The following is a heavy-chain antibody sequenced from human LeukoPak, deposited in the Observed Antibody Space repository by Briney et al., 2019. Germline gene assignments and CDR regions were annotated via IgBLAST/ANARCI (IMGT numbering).Heavy chain of an antibody. J-gene: IGHJ6*03. CDR3: ARVWGADIVVVPAAIRDRYMDV. CDR1: GFTFSSYG. CDR2: IRYDGSNK. V-gene: IGHV3-30*02. Sequence: GGSLRLSCAASGFTFSSYGMHWVRQAPGKGLEWVAFIRYDGSNKYYADSVKGRFTISRDNSKNTLYLQMNSQRAEDTAVYYCARVWGADIVVVPAAIRDRYMDVWGKGTTVTVSS. D-gene: IGHD2-2*01.